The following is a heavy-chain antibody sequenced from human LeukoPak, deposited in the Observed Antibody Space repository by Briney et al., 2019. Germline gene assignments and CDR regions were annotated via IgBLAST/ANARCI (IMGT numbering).Heavy chain of an antibody. Sequence: GGSLRLSCAASGFTFSSYGMHWVRQAPGKGLEWVAFIRYDGSNKYYADSVKGRFTISRDNAKNSLYLQMNSLRAEDTAVYYCARDRIPHDYGAYYYYYGMDVWGQGTTVTVSS. CDR3: ARDRIPHDYGAYYYYYGMDV. CDR1: GFTFSSYG. D-gene: IGHD4-17*01. CDR2: IRYDGSNK. V-gene: IGHV3-30*02. J-gene: IGHJ6*02.